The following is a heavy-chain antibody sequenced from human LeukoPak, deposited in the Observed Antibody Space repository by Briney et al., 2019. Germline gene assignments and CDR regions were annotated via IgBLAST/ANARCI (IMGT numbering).Heavy chain of an antibody. CDR3: ARGLSSGWYNIPIDY. J-gene: IGHJ4*02. Sequence: ASVKVSCKASGYTFTSYYMHWVRQAPGQGLEWMGIINPSGGSTNYAQKFQGRVTMTTDTSTSTAYMELRSLRSDDTAVYYCARGLSSGWYNIPIDYWGQGTLVTVSS. V-gene: IGHV1-46*01. CDR1: GYTFTSYY. D-gene: IGHD6-19*01. CDR2: INPSGGST.